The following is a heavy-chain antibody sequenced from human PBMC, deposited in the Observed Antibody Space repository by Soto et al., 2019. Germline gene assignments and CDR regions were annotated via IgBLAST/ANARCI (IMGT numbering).Heavy chain of an antibody. D-gene: IGHD3-22*01. CDR2: IIPIFGTA. Sequence: QVQLVQSGAEVKKPGSSVKVSCKASGGTFSSYAISWVRQAPGQGLEWMGGIIPIFGTANYAQKFQGRVTITVDESTSTAYMELSSLRSEDTAVYYCARGDYDSSGYYYDGYFDYWGQGTLVTVSS. CDR3: ARGDYDSSGYYYDGYFDY. J-gene: IGHJ4*02. V-gene: IGHV1-69*01. CDR1: GGTFSSYA.